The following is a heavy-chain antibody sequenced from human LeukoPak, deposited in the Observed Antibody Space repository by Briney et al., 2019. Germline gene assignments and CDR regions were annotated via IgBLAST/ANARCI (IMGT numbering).Heavy chain of an antibody. Sequence: SETLSLTCTVSGGSISSYFWSWIRQPPGKGLEWIGYVYYSGSTNYNPSLKSRVTISVDTSKNQFSLKLSSVTAADTAMYYCARGGAVAGSEQAFDIWGQGTMVTVSS. V-gene: IGHV4-59*01. CDR3: ARGGAVAGSEQAFDI. CDR2: VYYSGST. CDR1: GGSISSYF. D-gene: IGHD6-19*01. J-gene: IGHJ3*02.